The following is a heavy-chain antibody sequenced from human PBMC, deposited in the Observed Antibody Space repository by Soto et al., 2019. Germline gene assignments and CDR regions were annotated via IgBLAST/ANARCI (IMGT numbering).Heavy chain of an antibody. J-gene: IGHJ4*02. Sequence: GESLKISCKGSGYSFTSYWISWVRQMPGKGLEWMGRIDPSDSYTNYSPSFQGHVTISADKSISTAYLQWSSLKASDTAMYYCARLPDYYDSSGHFDYWGQGTLVTVSS. CDR1: GYSFTSYW. D-gene: IGHD3-22*01. V-gene: IGHV5-10-1*01. CDR3: ARLPDYYDSSGHFDY. CDR2: IDPSDSYT.